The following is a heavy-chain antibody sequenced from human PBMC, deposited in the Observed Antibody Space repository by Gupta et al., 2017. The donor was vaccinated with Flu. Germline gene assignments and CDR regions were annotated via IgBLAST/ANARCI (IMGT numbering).Heavy chain of an antibody. CDR3: ARDQLRYFDWFPPEAFDI. V-gene: IGHV1-2*02. Sequence: AQKFQGRVTMTRDTSISTAYMELSRLRSDDTAVYYCARDQLRYFDWFPPEAFDIWGQGTMVTVSS. D-gene: IGHD3-9*01. J-gene: IGHJ3*02.